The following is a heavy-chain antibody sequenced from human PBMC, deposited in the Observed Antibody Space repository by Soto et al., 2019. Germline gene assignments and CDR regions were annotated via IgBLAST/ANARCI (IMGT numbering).Heavy chain of an antibody. Sequence: GGSLRLSCAASGFTVSSNYMSWVRQAPGKGLEWVSVIYSGGSTYYADSVKGRFTISRDNSKNTLYLQMNSLRAEDTAVYYCARVKKQLTRNYYYGMDVWGQGTTVTVSS. CDR2: IYSGGST. V-gene: IGHV3-53*01. CDR1: GFTVSSNY. J-gene: IGHJ6*02. CDR3: ARVKKQLTRNYYYGMDV. D-gene: IGHD1-1*01.